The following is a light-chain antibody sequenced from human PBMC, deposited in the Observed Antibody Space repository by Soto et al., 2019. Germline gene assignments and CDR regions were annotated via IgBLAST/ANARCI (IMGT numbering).Light chain of an antibody. CDR3: QQSYSSSPWT. J-gene: IGKJ1*01. CDR2: RAS. V-gene: IGKV1-39*01. CDR1: QSISTY. Sequence: DIQMTQSPSSLSAWLGDRVTISCSAGQSISTYLNWYQQKPGTSPRLLLYRASSVKGGIPPRFSGSGSGRDFTLTISSLRPEDVATYFCQQSYSSSPWTFGQGPKVDSK.